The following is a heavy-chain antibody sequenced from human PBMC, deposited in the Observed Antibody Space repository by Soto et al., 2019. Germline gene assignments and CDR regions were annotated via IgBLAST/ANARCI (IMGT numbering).Heavy chain of an antibody. D-gene: IGHD6-19*01. J-gene: IGHJ6*02. CDR3: ASGRIVVVGSRAYYGMDV. CDR2: IIPVFGIV. CDR1: GGTPSNSA. V-gene: IGHV1-69*01. Sequence: QVQLVQSGAEVKKPGSSVRVSCKASGGTPSNSAFSWVRQAPGQGLEWMGGIIPVFGIVKYAQNLEGRVTITADESTNTAYMERSSLRYEARAVYYCASGRIVVVGSRAYYGMDVWGQGTTVTVSS.